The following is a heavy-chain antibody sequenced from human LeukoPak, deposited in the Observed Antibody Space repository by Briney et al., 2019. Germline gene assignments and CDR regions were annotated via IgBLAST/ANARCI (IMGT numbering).Heavy chain of an antibody. J-gene: IGHJ5*02. CDR1: GYTVPELS. CDR2: FDFEAGET. Sequence: ASVKVSCKVSGYTVPELSMNWVRQAPGKGLEWMGGFDFEAGETIYAQKFQGRFTMTEDSPVNIAYMELNSLISEDTAVYYCAAVLYSSNLAWFDPWGQGTLVTVSS. CDR3: AAVLYSSNLAWFDP. V-gene: IGHV1-24*01. D-gene: IGHD6-13*01.